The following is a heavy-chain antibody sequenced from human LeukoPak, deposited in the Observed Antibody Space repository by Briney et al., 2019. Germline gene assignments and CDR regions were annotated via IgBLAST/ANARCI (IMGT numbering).Heavy chain of an antibody. D-gene: IGHD3-22*01. Sequence: SETLSLTCTVSGGSISSYYWSWIRQPAGKGLEWIGRIYTSGSTNYNPSLKSRVTMSVDTSKNQFSLKLSSVTAADTAVYYCARVSGYYDSSGYYRAHFDYWGQGTLVTVSS. CDR2: IYTSGST. CDR1: GGSISSYY. CDR3: ARVSGYYDSSGYYRAHFDY. V-gene: IGHV4-4*07. J-gene: IGHJ4*02.